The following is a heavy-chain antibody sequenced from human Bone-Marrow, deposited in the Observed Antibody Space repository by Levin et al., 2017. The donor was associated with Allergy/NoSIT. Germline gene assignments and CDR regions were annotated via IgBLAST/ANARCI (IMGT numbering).Heavy chain of an antibody. CDR3: ARDGPGTATGTP. CDR1: GFTVSRNY. D-gene: IGHD1-7*01. J-gene: IGHJ4*02. Sequence: GGSLRLSCAASGFTVSRNYMSWVRQAPGKGLEWVSLIYSGGDTQYADSVKGRFTISRDNSKNTLYLHMNSLRVDDTAVYYCARDGPGTATGTPWGQGTLVTVSS. CDR2: IYSGGDT. V-gene: IGHV3-66*01.